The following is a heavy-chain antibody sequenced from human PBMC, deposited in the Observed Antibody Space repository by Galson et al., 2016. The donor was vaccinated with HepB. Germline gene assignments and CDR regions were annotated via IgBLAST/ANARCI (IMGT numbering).Heavy chain of an antibody. CDR2: ISSSSSYI. D-gene: IGHD3/OR15-3a*01. V-gene: IGHV3-21*01. CDR1: GFTFSSYS. J-gene: IGHJ6*02. CDR3: ARDGLRGRWRLGGMDV. Sequence: SLRLSCAASGFTFSSYSMNWVRQAPGKGLEWVSSISSSSSYIYYADSVKGRFTISRDNAKNSLYLQMNSLRAEDTAVYYCARDGLRGRWRLGGMDVWGQGTTVTDSS.